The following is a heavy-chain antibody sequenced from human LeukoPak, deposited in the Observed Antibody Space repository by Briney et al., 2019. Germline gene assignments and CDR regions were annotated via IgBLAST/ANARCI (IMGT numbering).Heavy chain of an antibody. CDR3: ARGNIVVDY. D-gene: IGHD2-2*01. CDR1: GGSISSGGYS. V-gene: IGHV4-30-2*01. J-gene: IGHJ4*02. CDR2: IYHSGST. Sequence: SQTLSLTCAVSGGSISSGGYSWSWIRQPPGKGLEWIGYIYHSGSTYYNPSLKSRVTISVDRSKNQLSLKLSSVTAADTAVYYCARGNIVVDYWGQGTLVTVSS.